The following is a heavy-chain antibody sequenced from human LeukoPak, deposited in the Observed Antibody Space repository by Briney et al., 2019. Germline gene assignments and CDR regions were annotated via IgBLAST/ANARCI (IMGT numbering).Heavy chain of an antibody. CDR2: INHSGST. J-gene: IGHJ4*02. CDR1: GGSFSGYY. D-gene: IGHD3-10*01. CDR3: AKISMVRGNPYFDY. V-gene: IGHV4-34*01. Sequence: SETLSLTCAVYGGSFSGYYWSWIRQPPGKGLEWIGEINHSGSTNYNPSLKSRVTISVDTSKNQFSLKLSSVTAADTAVYYCAKISMVRGNPYFDYWGQGTLVTVSS.